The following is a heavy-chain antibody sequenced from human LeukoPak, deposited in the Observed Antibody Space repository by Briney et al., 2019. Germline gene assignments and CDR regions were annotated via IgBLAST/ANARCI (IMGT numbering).Heavy chain of an antibody. CDR2: IRYDGSNK. V-gene: IGHV3-30*02. Sequence: GGSLRLSCAASGFTFSSYGMHWVRQAPGKGLEWVAFIRYDGSNKYYADSVKGRFTISRDNSKNTLYLQMNSLRAEDTAVYYCARDWDVSGYSSGWYGVDYWGQGTLVTVSS. D-gene: IGHD6-19*01. CDR1: GFTFSSYG. CDR3: ARDWDVSGYSSGWYGVDY. J-gene: IGHJ4*02.